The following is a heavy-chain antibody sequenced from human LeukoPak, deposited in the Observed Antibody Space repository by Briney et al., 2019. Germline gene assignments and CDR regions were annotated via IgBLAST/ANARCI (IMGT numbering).Heavy chain of an antibody. CDR3: ARDGSSWYFEWFDP. CDR2: INPNSGGT. Sequence: ASAKVSCKASGYTFTGYYMHWVRQAPGQGLEWMGWINPNSGGTNYAQKFQGRVTMTRDTSISTAYMELSRLRSDDTAVYYCARDGSSWYFEWFDPWGQGTLVTVSS. D-gene: IGHD6-13*01. CDR1: GYTFTGYY. J-gene: IGHJ5*02. V-gene: IGHV1-2*02.